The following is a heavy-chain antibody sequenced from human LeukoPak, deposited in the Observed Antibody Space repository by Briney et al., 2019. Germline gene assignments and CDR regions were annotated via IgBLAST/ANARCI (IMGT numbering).Heavy chain of an antibody. CDR1: GFTFSSYS. J-gene: IGHJ6*04. V-gene: IGHV3-48*04. CDR3: VELGITMIGGV. D-gene: IGHD3-10*02. Sequence: GGSLRLSCAVSGFTFSSYSMSWVRQAPGKGLEWISYISSTGSTVYYADSVKGRFTISRDNAKNSLYLQMNSLRAEDTAVYYCVELGITMIGGVWGKGTTVTISS. CDR2: ISSTGSTV.